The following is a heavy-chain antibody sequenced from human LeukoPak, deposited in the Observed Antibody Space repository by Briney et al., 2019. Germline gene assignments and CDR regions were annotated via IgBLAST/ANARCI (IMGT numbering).Heavy chain of an antibody. D-gene: IGHD1-1*01. CDR3: ARFPWRDLDAFDI. J-gene: IGHJ3*02. Sequence: SVKVSCKGSGGTLSSYAISWVGQAPGQGLGWVGRIIPIFGTANYAQKFQGRVTITTDESTSTAYMELSSLRSEDTAVYYCARFPWRDLDAFDIWGQGTMVTVSS. V-gene: IGHV1-69*05. CDR1: GGTLSSYA. CDR2: IIPIFGTA.